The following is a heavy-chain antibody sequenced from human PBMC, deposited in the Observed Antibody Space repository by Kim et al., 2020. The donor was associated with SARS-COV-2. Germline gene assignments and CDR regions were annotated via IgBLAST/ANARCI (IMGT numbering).Heavy chain of an antibody. D-gene: IGHD3-10*01. J-gene: IGHJ6*02. CDR2: FDPEDGET. CDR3: ATVGAGRLPPYYYGMDV. V-gene: IGHV1-24*01. Sequence: ASVKVSCKVSGYTLTELYMHWVRQAPGKGLEWMGGFDPEDGETIYAQKFQGRVTMTEDTSTDTAYMELSSLRSEDTAVYYCATVGAGRLPPYYYGMDVWGQGTTVTVSS. CDR1: GYTLTELY.